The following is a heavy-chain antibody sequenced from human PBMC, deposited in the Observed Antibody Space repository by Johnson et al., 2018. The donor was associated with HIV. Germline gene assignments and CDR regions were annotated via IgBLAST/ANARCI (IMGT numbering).Heavy chain of an antibody. J-gene: IGHJ3*02. D-gene: IGHD3-16*02. CDR3: AKVSRYDAFDI. Sequence: QVHLVESGGGVVQPGRSLRLSCAASAFTFSSYAIHWVRQAPGKGLEWVALISYDGNNKYYADSVKGRFTISRDNSKNTLYLQMNSLRAEDTAVYYCAKVSRYDAFDIWGQGTMVTVSS. V-gene: IGHV3-30-3*01. CDR1: AFTFSSYA. CDR2: ISYDGNNK.